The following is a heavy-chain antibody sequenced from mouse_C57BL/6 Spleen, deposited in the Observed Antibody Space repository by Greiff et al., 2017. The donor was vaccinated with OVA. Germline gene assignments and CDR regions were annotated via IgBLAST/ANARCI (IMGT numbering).Heavy chain of an antibody. CDR2: ISYDGSN. V-gene: IGHV3-6*01. CDR1: GYSITSGYY. Sequence: EVKLQESGPGLVKPSQSLSLTCSVTGYSITSGYYWNWIRQFPGNKLEWMGYISYDGSNNYNPSLKNRISITRDTSKNQFFLKLNSVTTEDTATYYCAREWGYWGQGTTLTVSS. CDR3: AREWGY. J-gene: IGHJ2*01.